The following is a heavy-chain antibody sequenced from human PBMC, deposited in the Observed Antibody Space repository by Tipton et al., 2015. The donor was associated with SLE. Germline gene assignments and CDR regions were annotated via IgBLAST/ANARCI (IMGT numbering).Heavy chain of an antibody. CDR1: GDSITTNYY. CDR2: IYYSGTT. V-gene: IGHV4-39*07. CDR3: ARAPSGLAMIVVGPHGWLDS. Sequence: GLVKPSETLSLSCTVSGDSITTNYYWAWIRQPPGKGPEWIGSIYYSGTTYYNPSLKSRVTISVDTSKNQVSLKLSSVTAADTAVYYCARAPSGLAMIVVGPHGWLDSWGQGTLVTASS. J-gene: IGHJ5*01. D-gene: IGHD3-22*01.